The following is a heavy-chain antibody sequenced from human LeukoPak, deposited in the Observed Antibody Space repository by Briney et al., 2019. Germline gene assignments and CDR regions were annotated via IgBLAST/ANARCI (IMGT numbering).Heavy chain of an antibody. D-gene: IGHD2-15*01. V-gene: IGHV3-48*01. Sequence: GGSLRLSCAASGFTFSSYSMNWVRQAPGKGLEWVSYISSSSSTIYYADSVKGRFTISRDNAKNSLYLQMNSLRAEDTAVYYCARALGYCSGGSCYSGYFDYWGQGTLVTVSS. CDR1: GFTFSSYS. J-gene: IGHJ4*02. CDR2: ISSSSSTI. CDR3: ARALGYCSGGSCYSGYFDY.